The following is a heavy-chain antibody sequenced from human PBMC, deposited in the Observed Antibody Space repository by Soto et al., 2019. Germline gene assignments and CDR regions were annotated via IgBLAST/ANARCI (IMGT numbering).Heavy chain of an antibody. V-gene: IGHV3-23*01. CDR2: ISGSGGRT. CDR3: AKDLYGYGDYVAY. CDR1: GFTFSSYA. Sequence: EVQLLESGGGLVQPGGSLRLSCAASGFTFSSYAMSWVRQAPGKGLEWVSAISGSGGRTNYADSVKGRFTISRNNAKNQLNLQIHSLRAEDTAVYSCAKDLYGYGDYVAYWGQGTLVTVSS. D-gene: IGHD4-17*01. J-gene: IGHJ4*02.